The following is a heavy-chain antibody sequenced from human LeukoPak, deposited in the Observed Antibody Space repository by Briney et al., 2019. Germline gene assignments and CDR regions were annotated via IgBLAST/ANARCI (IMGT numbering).Heavy chain of an antibody. CDR2: FDPEDGET. Sequence: ASVKVSCKVSGYTLTELSMHWVRQAPGKGLEWMGGFDPEDGETIYAQKFQGRVTMTEDTSTDTAYMELSSQRSEDTAVYYCATDLGYCSSTSCYSIGWGQGTLVTVSS. V-gene: IGHV1-24*01. J-gene: IGHJ4*02. CDR1: GYTLTELS. D-gene: IGHD2-2*01. CDR3: ATDLGYCSSTSCYSIG.